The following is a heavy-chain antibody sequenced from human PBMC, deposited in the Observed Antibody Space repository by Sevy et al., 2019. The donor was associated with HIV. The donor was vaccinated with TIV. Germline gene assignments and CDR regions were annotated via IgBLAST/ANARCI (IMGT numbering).Heavy chain of an antibody. D-gene: IGHD6-13*01. V-gene: IGHV3-11*05. CDR3: AGDFMPVASAGTGALGV. CDR2: ISSRSSEI. Sequence: GGSLRLSCVASGFIFRDRYMSWIRQAPGKGLEWVSFISSRSSEINYADSVKGRFTVSRDNAKNSLYLQMNSLRAEDTAVYDCAGDFMPVASAGTGALGVWGQGTAVTVSS. CDR1: GFIFRDRY. J-gene: IGHJ6*02.